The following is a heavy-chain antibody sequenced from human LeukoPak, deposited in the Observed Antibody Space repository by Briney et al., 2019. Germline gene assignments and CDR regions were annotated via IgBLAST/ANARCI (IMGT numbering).Heavy chain of an antibody. CDR3: AKAPVTTCSGAYCYPFDY. D-gene: IGHD2-15*01. Sequence: GGSLTLSCAASGFTLSSYAMSWVRQGPGKGLEWVSANSVSGNTYHADSVKGRFTISRDSSKNTLYLQMNSLRAEDAAVYYCAKAPVTTCSGAYCYPFDYWGQGTLVTVSS. CDR1: GFTLSSYA. J-gene: IGHJ4*02. CDR2: NSVSGNT. V-gene: IGHV3-23*01.